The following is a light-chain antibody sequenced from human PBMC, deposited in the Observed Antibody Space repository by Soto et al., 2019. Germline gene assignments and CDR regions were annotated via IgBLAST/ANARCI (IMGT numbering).Light chain of an antibody. V-gene: IGKV3-15*01. CDR3: QQYNNWPPPFT. J-gene: IGKJ1*01. Sequence: TQSTSAPSVSPGASVTLSCRPSPSLSSSHSAWYQQKPGQAPRPLIWDASATATGIADPFSGSGFGTEFTLTITSLQSEDFALYYCQQYNNWPPPFTVGQGTKVDIK. CDR2: DAS. CDR1: PSLSSSH.